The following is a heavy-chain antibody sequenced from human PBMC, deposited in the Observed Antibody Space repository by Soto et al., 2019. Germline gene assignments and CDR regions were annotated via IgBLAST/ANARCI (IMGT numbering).Heavy chain of an antibody. Sequence: SVKVSCKASGGTFSSYAISWVRQAPGQGLEWMGGIIPIFGTANYAQKFQGRVTITADESTSTAYMELSSLRSEDTAVYYCARREVDQRACYYGMDVWGQGTTVTVSS. V-gene: IGHV1-69*13. CDR2: IIPIFGTA. CDR3: ARREVDQRACYYGMDV. D-gene: IGHD1-26*01. CDR1: GGTFSSYA. J-gene: IGHJ6*02.